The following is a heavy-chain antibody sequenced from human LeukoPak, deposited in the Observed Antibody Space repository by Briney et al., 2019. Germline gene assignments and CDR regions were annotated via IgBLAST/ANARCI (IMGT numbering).Heavy chain of an antibody. CDR2: ISPSGGST. CDR1: GYTFTSYY. J-gene: IGHJ5*02. CDR3: ARVGSDYYDTTPWFDP. D-gene: IGHD3-22*01. V-gene: IGHV1-46*01. Sequence: ASVKVSCMASGYTFTSYYMHWVRQAPGQGLEWMGIISPSGGSTSYAQKFQGRVTMTRDMSTSTVYMELSSLRSEDTAVYYCARVGSDYYDTTPWFDPWGQGTLVTVSS.